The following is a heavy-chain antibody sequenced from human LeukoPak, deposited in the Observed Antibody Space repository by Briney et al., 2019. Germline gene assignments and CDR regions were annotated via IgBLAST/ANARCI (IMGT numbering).Heavy chain of an antibody. D-gene: IGHD3-3*01. Sequence: GGSLRLSCASSGFTFSSYAMHWVRQAPGKGLEWVASIKQDGSEKYYVDSVKGRFTISRDNAKNSLYLQMNSLRAEDTAVYYCARVRYDFWSGYYTGILGTDYYYGMDVWGQGTTVTVSS. CDR3: ARVRYDFWSGYYTGILGTDYYYGMDV. J-gene: IGHJ6*02. V-gene: IGHV3-7*01. CDR2: IKQDGSEK. CDR1: GFTFSSYA.